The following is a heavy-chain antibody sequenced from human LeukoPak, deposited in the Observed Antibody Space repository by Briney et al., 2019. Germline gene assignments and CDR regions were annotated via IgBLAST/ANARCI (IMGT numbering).Heavy chain of an antibody. J-gene: IGHJ4*02. CDR3: AKDRVLVIRGAAPLDY. V-gene: IGHV3-30*18. D-gene: IGHD3-10*01. Sequence: GGSLRLSCAASGFTFSGYGMQWVRQAPGKGLEWVAGISNDGSNKYYADSVKGRFTVSRDNSKNMLYLQMNSLRAEDTAMYYCAKDRVLVIRGAAPLDYWGQGILVTVSS. CDR1: GFTFSGYG. CDR2: ISNDGSNK.